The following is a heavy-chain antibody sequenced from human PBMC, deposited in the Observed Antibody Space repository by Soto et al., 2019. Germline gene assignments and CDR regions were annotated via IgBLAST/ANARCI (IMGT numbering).Heavy chain of an antibody. CDR2: IRSKANSYAT. D-gene: IGHD3-22*01. CDR3: TRTQYYYDSSGVVAFDI. V-gene: IGHV3-73*01. CDR1: GFTFSGSA. J-gene: IGHJ3*02. Sequence: PGGSLRLSCAASGFTFSGSAMHWVRQASGKGLEWAGRIRSKANSYATAYAASVKGRFTISRDDSKNTAYLQMNSLKTEDTAVYYCTRTQYYYDSSGVVAFDIWGQGTMVTVSS.